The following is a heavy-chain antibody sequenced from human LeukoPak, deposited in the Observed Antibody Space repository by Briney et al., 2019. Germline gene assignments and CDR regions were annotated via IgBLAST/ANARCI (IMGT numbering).Heavy chain of an antibody. Sequence: ASVKVSCKASGYTFTSYYMHCVRQAPGQGLEWMGIINPSGGSTSYAQKFQGRVTMTRDTSTSTVYMELSSLRSEDTAVYYCAREQQLAGDFDYWGQGTLVTVSS. V-gene: IGHV1-46*01. CDR2: INPSGGST. CDR1: GYTFTSYY. J-gene: IGHJ4*02. CDR3: AREQQLAGDFDY. D-gene: IGHD6-13*01.